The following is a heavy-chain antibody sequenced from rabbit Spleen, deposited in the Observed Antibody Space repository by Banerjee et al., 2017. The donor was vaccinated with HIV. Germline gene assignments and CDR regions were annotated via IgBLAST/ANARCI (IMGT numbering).Heavy chain of an antibody. J-gene: IGHJ6*01. Sequence: QEQLVQSGGRLVQPGGSLLLSCKASGFDLCSYGVCWVRQVPGKGLEWIGYIDSVFGATYYATWVNGRFTISSHNAQNTVSLQMNSLTAADTATYFCVRGASSSGYYSLWGPGTLVTVS. V-gene: IGHV1S47*01. D-gene: IGHD1-1*01. CDR1: GFDLCSYG. CDR2: IDSVFGAT. CDR3: VRGASSSGYYSL.